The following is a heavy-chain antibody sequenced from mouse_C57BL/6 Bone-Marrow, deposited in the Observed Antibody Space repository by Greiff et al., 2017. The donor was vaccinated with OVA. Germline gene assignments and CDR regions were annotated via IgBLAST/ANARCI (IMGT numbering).Heavy chain of an antibody. V-gene: IGHV1-64*01. J-gene: IGHJ1*03. D-gene: IGHD4-1*01. Sequence: VQLQQPGAELVKPGASVKLSCKASGYTFTSYWMHWVKQRPGQGLEWIGMIHPNSGSTNSNEKFKSKATLTVDKSSSTAYMQLSSLTSEDSAVYYCARDWDYWYFDVWGTGTTVTVSS. CDR2: IHPNSGST. CDR3: ARDWDYWYFDV. CDR1: GYTFTSYW.